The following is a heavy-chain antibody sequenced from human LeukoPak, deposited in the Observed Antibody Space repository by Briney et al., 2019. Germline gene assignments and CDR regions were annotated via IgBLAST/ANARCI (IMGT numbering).Heavy chain of an antibody. CDR3: ASLGRRGDY. Sequence: SETLSLTCAVYGGSFSGYYWSWIRQPPGKGLEWIGEINHSGSTNYNPSLKSRVTISVDTSKNQFSLKLSSVTAADTAVYYCASLGRRGDYWGQGTLVTVSS. D-gene: IGHD3-10*01. V-gene: IGHV4-34*01. CDR2: INHSGST. CDR1: GGSFSGYY. J-gene: IGHJ4*02.